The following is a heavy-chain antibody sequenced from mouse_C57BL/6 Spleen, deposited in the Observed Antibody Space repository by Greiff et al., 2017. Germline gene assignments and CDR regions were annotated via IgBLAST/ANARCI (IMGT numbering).Heavy chain of an antibody. Sequence: EVQLQQSGPELVKPGASVKISCKASGYTFTDYYMNWVKQSHGKSLEWIGDINPNNGGTSYNQKFKGKATLTVDKFSSTAYMELRSLTSEDSAVYYCARNGYGSSYWYFDVWGTGTTVTVSS. CDR3: ARNGYGSSYWYFDV. D-gene: IGHD1-1*01. J-gene: IGHJ1*03. CDR1: GYTFTDYY. V-gene: IGHV1-26*01. CDR2: INPNNGGT.